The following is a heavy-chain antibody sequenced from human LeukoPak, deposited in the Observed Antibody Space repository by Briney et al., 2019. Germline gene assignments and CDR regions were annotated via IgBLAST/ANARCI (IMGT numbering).Heavy chain of an antibody. CDR2: ITASGGNA. CDR3: AKGNGYSYGRYYFDY. Sequence: GGSLRLSCAASGFTFSSYAMGWVRQAPGKGLEWVSAITASGGNAYYADSVKGRFTISRDNSKNTLYLQVNSLRAEDTAVYYCAKGNGYSYGRYYFDYWGQGTLVTVSS. CDR1: GFTFSSYA. V-gene: IGHV3-23*01. D-gene: IGHD5-18*01. J-gene: IGHJ4*02.